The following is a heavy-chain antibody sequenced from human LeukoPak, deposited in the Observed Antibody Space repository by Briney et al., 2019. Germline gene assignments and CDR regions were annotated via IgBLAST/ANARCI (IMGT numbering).Heavy chain of an antibody. D-gene: IGHD5-18*01. Sequence: GGSLRLSCAASGFTFSSYWMSWVRQAPGKGLEWVANIKQDGSEKYYVDSVKGRFTISRDNAKNSLYLQMNSLRAEDTAVYYCARSKYSYGPYYFDYWGQGTLVTVSS. J-gene: IGHJ4*02. CDR2: IKQDGSEK. V-gene: IGHV3-7*03. CDR3: ARSKYSYGPYYFDY. CDR1: GFTFSSYW.